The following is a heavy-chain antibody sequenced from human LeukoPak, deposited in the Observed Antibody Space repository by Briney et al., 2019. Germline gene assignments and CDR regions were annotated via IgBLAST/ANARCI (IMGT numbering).Heavy chain of an antibody. D-gene: IGHD5-18*01. J-gene: IGHJ3*02. Sequence: PSETLSLTCTVSGGSISGYYWTWIRRPPGKGLEWIGFISYSGSTSYKPSLKSRVSISIDTSKNQLSLKLTSVTTADTAVYYCARVTIGGRYSYVSGAFDIWGQGTMVTVSS. V-gene: IGHV4-59*01. CDR2: ISYSGST. CDR1: GGSISGYY. CDR3: ARVTIGGRYSYVSGAFDI.